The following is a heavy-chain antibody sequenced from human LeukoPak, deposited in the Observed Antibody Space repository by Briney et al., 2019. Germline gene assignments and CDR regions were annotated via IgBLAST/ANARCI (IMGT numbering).Heavy chain of an antibody. D-gene: IGHD3-22*01. J-gene: IGHJ3*02. CDR3: ARRPSYYDSSGYRSDAFDI. V-gene: IGHV4-39*07. CDR1: GGSISSSSSF. CDR2: MYYSGST. Sequence: ASETLSLTCSVSGGSISSSSSFWGWIRQPPGKGLEWIGSMYYSGSTYYNPSLKNRVTISADTSKDQFSLKLSSVTAADTAVYYCARRPSYYDSSGYRSDAFDIWGQGTMVTVSS.